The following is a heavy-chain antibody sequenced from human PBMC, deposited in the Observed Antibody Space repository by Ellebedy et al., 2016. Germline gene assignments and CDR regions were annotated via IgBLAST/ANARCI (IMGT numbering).Heavy chain of an antibody. CDR1: GYSFTSYW. V-gene: IGHV5-10-1*01. D-gene: IGHD3-9*01. CDR3: ARHYDILTGYYIDY. J-gene: IGHJ4*02. CDR2: IDPSDSYT. Sequence: ASVKVSCKGSGYSFTSYWISWVRQMPGKGLEWMGRIDPSDSYTNYSPSFQGHVTISADKSISTAYLQWSSLKASDTAMYYCARHYDILTGYYIDYWGQGTLVTVSS.